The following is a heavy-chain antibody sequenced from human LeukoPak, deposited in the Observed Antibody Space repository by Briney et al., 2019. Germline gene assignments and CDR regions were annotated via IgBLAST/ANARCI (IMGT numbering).Heavy chain of an antibody. CDR3: ARGYSSSWYDY. Sequence: SETLSLTCAVYGGSFSGYYWSWIRQPPGKGLEWIGEINHSGSTNYNPSLKSRVTISVDTSKNQFSLKLSSVTAADTAVYYCARGYSSSWYDYWGQGTLVTISS. CDR2: INHSGST. V-gene: IGHV4-34*01. J-gene: IGHJ4*02. D-gene: IGHD6-13*01. CDR1: GGSFSGYY.